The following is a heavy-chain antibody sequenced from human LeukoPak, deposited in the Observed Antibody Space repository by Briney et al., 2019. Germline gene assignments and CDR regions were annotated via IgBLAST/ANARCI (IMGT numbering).Heavy chain of an antibody. Sequence: PSETLSLTCTVSGGSIIDYDWSWIRQPPGKGLEWIGYISYTGSTKFSPSLKSRLAMSVDTSSNQFSLHLSSVTAADTAVYYCARTWHYDSSDYFPFDNWGQGTLVSVSS. CDR2: ISYTGST. J-gene: IGHJ4*02. D-gene: IGHD3-22*01. CDR3: ARTWHYDSSDYFPFDN. V-gene: IGHV4-59*08. CDR1: GGSIIDYD.